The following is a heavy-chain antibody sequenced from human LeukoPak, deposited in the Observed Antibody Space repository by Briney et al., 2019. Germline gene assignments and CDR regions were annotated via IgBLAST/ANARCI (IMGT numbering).Heavy chain of an antibody. D-gene: IGHD2/OR15-2a*01. J-gene: IGHJ4*02. CDR3: ARGGGRYCDSVSCFSAYYFDY. CDR2: INTDTGNP. V-gene: IGHV7-4-1*02. Sequence: ASVKVSCKSSGYTFTDFAINWVRQAPGQGLEWMGWINTDTGNPTYAQGFTGRFVLSLDTSVSTAYLQISSLKDEDTAVYHCARGGGRYCDSVSCFSAYYFDYWGQGTLVTVSS. CDR1: GYTFTDFA.